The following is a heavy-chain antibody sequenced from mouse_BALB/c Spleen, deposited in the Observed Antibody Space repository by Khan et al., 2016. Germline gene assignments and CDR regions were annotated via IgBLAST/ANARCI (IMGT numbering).Heavy chain of an antibody. V-gene: IGHV3-2*02. CDR3: ARFDYDRGYFDY. Sequence: VQLKESGPGLVKPSQSLSLTCTVTGYSITSDYAWNWIRQFPGNRLEWMGYITYSGSTSYNPSLKSRISITRDTSKNQFFLQLNSVTTEDTATXYCARFDYDRGYFDYWGQGTTLTVSS. CDR1: GYSITSDYA. J-gene: IGHJ2*01. D-gene: IGHD2-4*01. CDR2: ITYSGST.